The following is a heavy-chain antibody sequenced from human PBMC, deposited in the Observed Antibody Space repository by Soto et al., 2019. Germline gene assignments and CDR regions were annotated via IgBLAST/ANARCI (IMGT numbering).Heavy chain of an antibody. D-gene: IGHD3-16*01. CDR1: GGTISSYA. CDR3: ARSFSAYAYTVMDV. J-gene: IGHJ6*02. Sequence: QVQLVQSGAEVKKPGSSVKVSCTASGGTISSYAITWARQAPGQGLEWVGRIIPILGITNFAQKFQGRVTITADKSTSTAYMELSSLRSEDTAVYYCARSFSAYAYTVMDVWGQGTTVTVSS. CDR2: IIPILGIT. V-gene: IGHV1-69*02.